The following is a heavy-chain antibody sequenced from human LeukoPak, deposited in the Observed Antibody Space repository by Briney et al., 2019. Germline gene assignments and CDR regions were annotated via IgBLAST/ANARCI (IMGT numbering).Heavy chain of an antibody. Sequence: ASVKVSCKASGYTFTGYYMHWVRQAPGQGLEWMGWINPKNGGTNYAQNFQGRVTLTRDTSISTAYMELSRLTSDDTAVYYCAKDQGYHNLASSVGDHWGQGTLVTVSS. D-gene: IGHD1-14*01. V-gene: IGHV1-2*02. CDR3: AKDQGYHNLASSVGDH. CDR2: INPKNGGT. CDR1: GYTFTGYY. J-gene: IGHJ4*02.